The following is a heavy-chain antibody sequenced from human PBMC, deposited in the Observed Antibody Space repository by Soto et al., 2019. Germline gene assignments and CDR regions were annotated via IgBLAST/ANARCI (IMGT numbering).Heavy chain of an antibody. Sequence: SGGSLRLSFAASGFTFSSYDMHWVRQATGKGLEWVSSICTAGDTYYPGSVKGRFTISRENAKNSLYIQIKSLRDGDTAVYYCARGGGTLGALDXWGQGTMVTVS. CDR1: GFTFSSYD. CDR2: ICTAGDT. CDR3: ARGGGTLGALDX. J-gene: IGHJ3*01. D-gene: IGHD3-10*01. V-gene: IGHV3-13*01.